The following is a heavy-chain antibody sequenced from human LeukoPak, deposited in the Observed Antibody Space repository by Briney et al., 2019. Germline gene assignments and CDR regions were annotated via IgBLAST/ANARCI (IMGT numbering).Heavy chain of an antibody. Sequence: GEPLSFSCAAPGFTFSSYGMHWVGQAPGKGREWLAAISYDGSDKYYADSVNGRFTISRDNSKNTLYLQMNSLTAEDTAVYYCANVWRYTSGWYGYYYYGMDVWGQGTTVTVSS. CDR3: ANVWRYTSGWYGYYYYGMDV. V-gene: IGHV3-30*18. CDR2: ISYDGSDK. D-gene: IGHD6-19*01. J-gene: IGHJ6*02. CDR1: GFTFSSYG.